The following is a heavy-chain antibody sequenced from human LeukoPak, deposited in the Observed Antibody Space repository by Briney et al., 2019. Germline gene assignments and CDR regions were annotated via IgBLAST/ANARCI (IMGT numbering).Heavy chain of an antibody. J-gene: IGHJ3*02. CDR3: ARETAFEDFDI. Sequence: PGGSLRLSCAASGFSFSSYSMNWVRQAPGKGLEWVSSMDRSASHIYYAESVKGRFTISRDNAKSSLYLQMSSLRAEDTAVYYCARETAFEDFDIWGQGTMVSVSS. V-gene: IGHV3-21*06. CDR1: GFSFSSYS. D-gene: IGHD3-9*01. CDR2: MDRSASHI.